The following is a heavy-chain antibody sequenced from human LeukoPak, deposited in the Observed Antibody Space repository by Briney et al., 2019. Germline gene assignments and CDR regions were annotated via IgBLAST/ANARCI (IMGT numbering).Heavy chain of an antibody. CDR3: ARGLYYFDTSGYLYY. D-gene: IGHD3-22*01. CDR2: IYSGGST. J-gene: IGHJ4*02. V-gene: IGHV3-53*01. Sequence: GGSLRLSCAASGFTVSSNYMSWVRQAPGKGLEWVSVIYSGGSTYYADSAKGRFTISRDNSKNTLYLQMNSLRAEDTAVYYCARGLYYFDTSGYLYYWGQGTLVTVSS. CDR1: GFTVSSNY.